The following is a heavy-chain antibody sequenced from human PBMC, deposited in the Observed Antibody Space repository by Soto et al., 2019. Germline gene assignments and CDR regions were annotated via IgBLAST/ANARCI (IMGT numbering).Heavy chain of an antibody. D-gene: IGHD2-15*01. CDR2: ISSSSSTI. V-gene: IGHV3-48*01. CDR1: GFTFSSYS. CDR3: ASERYCSGGSCPKGNWFDP. J-gene: IGHJ5*02. Sequence: EVQLVESGGGLVQPGGSLRLYCAASGFTFSSYSMNWVRQAPGKGLEWVSYISSSSSTIYYADSVKGRFTISRDNAKNSLYLQMNSLRAEDTAVYYCASERYCSGGSCPKGNWFDPWGQGTLVTVSS.